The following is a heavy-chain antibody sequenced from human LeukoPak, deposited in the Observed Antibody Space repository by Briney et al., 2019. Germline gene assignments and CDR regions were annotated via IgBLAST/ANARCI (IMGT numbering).Heavy chain of an antibody. D-gene: IGHD6-13*01. CDR2: IYYSGST. J-gene: IGHJ4*02. CDR3: ARGGIAAAECDY. Sequence: SETLSLTCTVSGGSISSYYWSWIRQPPGKGLEWIGYIYYSGSTNYNPSLKSRVTISVDTSKNQFSLKLSSVTAADTAVYYCARGGIAAAECDYWGQGTLVTVSS. V-gene: IGHV4-59*01. CDR1: GGSISSYY.